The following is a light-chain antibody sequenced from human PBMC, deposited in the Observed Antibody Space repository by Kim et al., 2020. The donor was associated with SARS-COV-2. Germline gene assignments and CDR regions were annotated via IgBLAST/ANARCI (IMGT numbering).Light chain of an antibody. J-gene: IGKJ1*01. Sequence: DIQVTQSPSSLSASVGDSVTITCRASQSIGVFLNWYQHKPGKAPKLLIYTASTLQSGVPSRFSGSGSGADFTLTITSLQPDDFATYYCQQSYSSLMWTFGQGTKVDIK. CDR3: QQSYSSLMWT. CDR1: QSIGVF. V-gene: IGKV1-39*01. CDR2: TAS.